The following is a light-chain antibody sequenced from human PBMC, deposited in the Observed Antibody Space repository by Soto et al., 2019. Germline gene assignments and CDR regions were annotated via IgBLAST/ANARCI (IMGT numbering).Light chain of an antibody. Sequence: DIQMTQSPSSLSASVGDRVTITCRASQGISNFLAWYQQKPGKGPELLIYAASTLQSGVPSRLSGSGFGTDFTLTISSLQPEDVATYYCQKYNSAPQTFGQGTKVDIK. V-gene: IGKV1-27*01. CDR3: QKYNSAPQT. CDR2: AAS. J-gene: IGKJ1*01. CDR1: QGISNF.